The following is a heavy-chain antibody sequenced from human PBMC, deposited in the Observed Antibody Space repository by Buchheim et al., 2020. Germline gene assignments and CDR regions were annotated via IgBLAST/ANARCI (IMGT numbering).Heavy chain of an antibody. J-gene: IGHJ4*02. D-gene: IGHD6-19*01. CDR2: IYYGGST. CDR1: GASISSYY. CDR3: ARVGYSSGWTSGDY. V-gene: IGHV4-59*12. Sequence: QVQLQESGPGLVKPSETLSLTCTVSGASISSYYWSWIRQPPGKGLEWIGYIYYGGSTNYNPSLKSRVTISVDSSKNQFSLKLSSVTAADTAVYYCARVGYSSGWTSGDYWGQGTL.